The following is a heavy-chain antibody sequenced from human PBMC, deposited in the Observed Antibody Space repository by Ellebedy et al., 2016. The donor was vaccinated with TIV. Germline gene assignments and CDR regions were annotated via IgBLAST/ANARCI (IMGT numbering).Heavy chain of an antibody. V-gene: IGHV6-1*01. D-gene: IGHD2-2*01. CDR1: GDSVSSNSAA. Sequence: SQTLSLTYAISGDSVSSNSAAWNWIRQSPSRGLEWLGRTYYRSKWYNDYAVSVKSRITINPDTSKNQFSLQLNSVTPEDTAVYYCARDESRSYPRGYCSSTSCYYYYYYGMDVWGQGTTVTVSS. CDR2: TYYRSKWYN. J-gene: IGHJ6*02. CDR3: ARDESRSYPRGYCSSTSCYYYYYYGMDV.